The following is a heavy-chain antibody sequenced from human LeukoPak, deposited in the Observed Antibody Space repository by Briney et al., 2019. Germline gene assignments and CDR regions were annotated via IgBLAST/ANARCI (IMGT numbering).Heavy chain of an antibody. CDR3: ARVQISYGEHFDY. D-gene: IGHD4-17*01. CDR1: GYTFTSYG. J-gene: IGHJ4*02. Sequence: GASVKVSCKASGYTFTSYGISWVRQAPGQGLEWMGWISAYNGNTNYAQKLQGRVTMTTDTSTSTAHMELRSLRSDDTAVYYCARVQISYGEHFDYWGQGTLVTVSS. V-gene: IGHV1-18*04. CDR2: ISAYNGNT.